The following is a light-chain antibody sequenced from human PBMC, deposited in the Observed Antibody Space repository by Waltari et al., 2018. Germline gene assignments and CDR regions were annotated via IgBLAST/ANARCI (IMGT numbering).Light chain of an antibody. CDR1: YSHVGGYDI. V-gene: IGLV2-23*02. Sequence: QSALTQPASVSGSLGQSISISSSGTYSHVGGYDIVSWYHPLPGEAPTPLIYEVLKRPSGISNRFSGSKSGNAAALTISALQPEDEGTYYCCSYASSSPRLIFGGGTELSVL. CDR2: EVL. CDR3: CSYASSSPRLI. J-gene: IGLJ2*01.